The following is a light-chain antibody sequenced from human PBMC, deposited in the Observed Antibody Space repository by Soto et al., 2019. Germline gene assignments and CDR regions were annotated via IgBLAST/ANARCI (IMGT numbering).Light chain of an antibody. J-gene: IGKJ1*01. CDR2: GAS. Sequence: EIVLTQSPGTLSLSPGERATLSCRASQSVTNNYLAWYQQKPGQAPRLLIYGASNRATGIPDRFSGSGSGTDFTLTISRLEPEDFAVYYCQQYGTSREMFSPGTKVEIK. CDR1: QSVTNNY. V-gene: IGKV3-20*01. CDR3: QQYGTSREM.